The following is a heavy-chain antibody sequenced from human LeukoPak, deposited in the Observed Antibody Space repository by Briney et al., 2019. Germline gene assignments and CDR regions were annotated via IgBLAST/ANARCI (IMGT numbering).Heavy chain of an antibody. J-gene: IGHJ2*01. V-gene: IGHV4-34*01. CDR3: ARLWYDSGGDRSTYWYFDL. Sequence: SETLSLTCAVYGGSFSGYYWSWIRQPPGKGLEWIGEINHSGSTNYNPSLKSRVTISVDTSKNQFSLKLSSVTAADTAVYYCARLWYDSGGDRSTYWYFDLWGRGTLVTVSS. D-gene: IGHD3-22*01. CDR1: GGSFSGYY. CDR2: INHSGST.